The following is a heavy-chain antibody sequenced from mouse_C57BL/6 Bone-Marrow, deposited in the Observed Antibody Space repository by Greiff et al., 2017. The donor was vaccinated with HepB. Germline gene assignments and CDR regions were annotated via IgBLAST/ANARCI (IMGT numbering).Heavy chain of an antibody. Sequence: QVQLQQSGAELARPGASVKLSCKASGYTFTSYGISWVKQRTGQGLEWIGEIYPRSGNTYYNEKFKGKATLTADKSSSTAYMELRSLTSEDSAVYFCARKGITTVVAPRHFDYWGQGTTLTVSS. CDR2: IYPRSGNT. V-gene: IGHV1-81*01. J-gene: IGHJ2*01. CDR1: GYTFTSYG. D-gene: IGHD1-1*01. CDR3: ARKGITTVVAPRHFDY.